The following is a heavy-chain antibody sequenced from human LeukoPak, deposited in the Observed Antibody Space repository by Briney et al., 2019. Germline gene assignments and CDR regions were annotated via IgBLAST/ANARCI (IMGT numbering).Heavy chain of an antibody. CDR3: ARASNYYDSSGYTGYYFDY. CDR1: GFTFSSYA. V-gene: IGHV3-30*04. D-gene: IGHD3-22*01. J-gene: IGHJ4*02. CDR2: ISYDGSNK. Sequence: GRSLRLSCAASGFTFSSYAMHWVRQAPGKGLEWLAVISYDGSNKYYADSVKGRFTISRDNSKNTLYLQMNSLRAEDTAVYYCARASNYYDSSGYTGYYFDYWGQGTLVTVSS.